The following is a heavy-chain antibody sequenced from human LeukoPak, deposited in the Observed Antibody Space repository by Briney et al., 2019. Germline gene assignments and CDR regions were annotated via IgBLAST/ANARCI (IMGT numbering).Heavy chain of an antibody. J-gene: IGHJ6*03. V-gene: IGHV4-59*01. D-gene: IGHD4-17*01. CDR2: IYYSEST. CDR1: GGSISSYY. Sequence: ASETLSLTCTVSGGSISSYYWSWIRQPPGKGLEWIGYIYYSESTNYNPSLKSRVTISVDTSKNQFSLKLSSVTAADTAVYYCARRRGGDYGMYYYYYMDVWGKGTTVTVSS. CDR3: ARRRGGDYGMYYYYYMDV.